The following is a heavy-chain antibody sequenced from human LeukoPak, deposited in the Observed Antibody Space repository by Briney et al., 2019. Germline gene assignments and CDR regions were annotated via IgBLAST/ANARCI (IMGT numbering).Heavy chain of an antibody. CDR2: TYYRSKWYN. J-gene: IGHJ6*02. D-gene: IGHD6-13*01. Sequence: SQTLSLTCAISGDSVSSHIAAWNWIRQSPSRGLEWLGRTYYRSKWYNDYAVSVKSRITINPDTSKNQFSLQLNSVTPEDTAVYYCARGEYSSSWPYHYYGMDVWGQGTTVTVSS. CDR3: ARGEYSSSWPYHYYGMDV. CDR1: GDSVSSHIAA. V-gene: IGHV6-1*01.